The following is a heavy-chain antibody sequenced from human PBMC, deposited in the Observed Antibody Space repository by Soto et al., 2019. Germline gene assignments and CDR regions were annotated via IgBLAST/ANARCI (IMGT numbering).Heavy chain of an antibody. CDR2: INHSGST. J-gene: IGHJ4*02. D-gene: IGHD1-1*01. V-gene: IGHV4-34*01. CDR1: GGSFSGYY. CDR3: ATGTGTTVIDY. Sequence: SETLSLTCAVYGGSFSGYYWSWIRQPPGKGLEWIGEINHSGSTNYNPSLKSRVTISVDTCKNQFSLKLSSVTAADTAVYYCATGTGTTVIDYWGQGTLVTVSS.